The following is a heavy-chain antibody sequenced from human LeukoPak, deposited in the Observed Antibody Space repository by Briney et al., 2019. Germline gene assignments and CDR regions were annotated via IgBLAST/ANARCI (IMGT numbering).Heavy chain of an antibody. CDR2: IYTSGST. CDR3: ARKSIGAPSSPFGS. CDR1: GVSISSYY. Sequence: PSETLSLTCTVSGVSISSYYWSWIRQPPGKGLEWIGYIYTSGSTNYNPSLKRRVTISVDTSKNQFSLKLGSVTAADTAVYYCARKSIGAPSSPFGSWGQGTLVTVSS. V-gene: IGHV4-4*09. J-gene: IGHJ4*02. D-gene: IGHD6-6*01.